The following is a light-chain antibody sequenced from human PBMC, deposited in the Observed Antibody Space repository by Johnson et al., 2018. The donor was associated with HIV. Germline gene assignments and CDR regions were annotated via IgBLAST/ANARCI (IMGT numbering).Light chain of an antibody. CDR2: ENN. CDR3: GTWDSGLSAGHV. V-gene: IGLV1-51*02. CDR1: SSNIGNNY. J-gene: IGLJ1*01. Sequence: QSVLTQPPSVSAAPGQKVTISCSGSSSNIGNNYVSWYQQLPGTAPKLLIYENNKRPSGIPDRFSGSKSGTSATLGITGLQTGDEADYYCGTWDSGLSAGHVFGTGTKVTVL.